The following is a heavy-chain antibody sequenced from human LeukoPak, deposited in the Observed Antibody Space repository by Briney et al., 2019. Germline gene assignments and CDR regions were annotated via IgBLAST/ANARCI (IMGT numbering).Heavy chain of an antibody. CDR1: GFTFSSYA. CDR2: ISDSGGST. D-gene: IGHD2-8*01. V-gene: IGHV3-23*01. CDR3: AKDTSIGRYCTNGVCSPFDY. Sequence: GESLRLSCAASGFTFSSYAMSWVRQAPGKGLEWVSAISDSGGSTYDADSVKGRFTISRDNSKNTLYLQMNSLRAEDTAVYYCAKDTSIGRYCTNGVCSPFDYWGQGTLVTVSS. J-gene: IGHJ4*02.